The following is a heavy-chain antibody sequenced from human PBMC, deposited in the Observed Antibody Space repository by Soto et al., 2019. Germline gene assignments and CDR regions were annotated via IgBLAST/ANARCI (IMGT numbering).Heavy chain of an antibody. D-gene: IGHD2-15*01. CDR1: GFTFSSYA. CDR3: ARDRDRGVVVPFDY. J-gene: IGHJ4*02. V-gene: IGHV3-30-3*01. Sequence: LVESGGGVVQPGRSLRLSCAASGFTFSSYAMHWVRQAPGKGLEWVAVISYDGSNKYYADSVKGRFTISRDNSKNTLYLQMNSLRAEDTAVYYCARDRDRGVVVPFDYWGQGTLVTVSS. CDR2: ISYDGSNK.